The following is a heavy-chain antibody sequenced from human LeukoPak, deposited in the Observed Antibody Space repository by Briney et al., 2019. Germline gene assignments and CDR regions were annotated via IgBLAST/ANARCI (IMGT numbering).Heavy chain of an antibody. Sequence: SETLSLTCTVSGDSVSNNYWSWIRQPPERGLEWIGYIHYIGSTNYNPSLKSRVTMSLDASKRQFSLKLSSVTAADTAVYYCARASQWGDFWSGHYPSNGYYYYGMDVWGQGTTVTVSS. V-gene: IGHV4-59*02. CDR3: ARASQWGDFWSGHYPSNGYYYYGMDV. D-gene: IGHD3-3*01. CDR2: IHYIGST. J-gene: IGHJ6*02. CDR1: GDSVSNNY.